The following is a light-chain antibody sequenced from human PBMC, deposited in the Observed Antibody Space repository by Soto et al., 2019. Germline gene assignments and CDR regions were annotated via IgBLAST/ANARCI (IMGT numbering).Light chain of an antibody. CDR3: QQYNNWPRT. CDR1: QSVSGN. J-gene: IGKJ1*01. CDR2: GAS. Sequence: EIVMTQSPATLSVPPGERATLSCRASQSVSGNLAWYQQKSGHAPMLLIYGASTRATGIPARFSGSGSGTEFTLTISSLQTEDFAVYYCQQYNNWPRTFAQGTKVEIK. V-gene: IGKV3-15*01.